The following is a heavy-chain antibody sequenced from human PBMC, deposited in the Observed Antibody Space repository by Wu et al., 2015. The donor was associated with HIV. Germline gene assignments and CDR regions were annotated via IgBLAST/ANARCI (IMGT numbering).Heavy chain of an antibody. Sequence: QVQLVQSGAEVKKPGSSVKVSCKPSGGTFTNYAISWVRQAPGQGLEWMGVIIFMFGSANYAQKFQGRVSITTDESTTIAYMELRSLRSDDTAVYYCARDGEGFTMVRGWKGGYYGMDVWGQGTTVTVSS. J-gene: IGHJ6*02. CDR2: IIFMFGSA. V-gene: IGHV1-69*05. D-gene: IGHD3-10*01. CDR3: ARDGEGFTMVRGWKGGYYGMDV. CDR1: GGTFTNYA.